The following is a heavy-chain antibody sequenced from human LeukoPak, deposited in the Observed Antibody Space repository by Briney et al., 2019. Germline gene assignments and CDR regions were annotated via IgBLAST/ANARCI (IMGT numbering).Heavy chain of an antibody. J-gene: IGHJ4*02. Sequence: PSETLSLTCTVSGGSISSGRYYWSWIRQPAGKGLEWIGRIYTSGSTNYNPSLKSRVTISVDTSKNQFSLKLSSVTAADTAVYYCARAYCVGDCSVLHIYFDNWGQGTLVTVSS. CDR1: GGSISSGRYY. CDR2: IYTSGST. V-gene: IGHV4-61*02. CDR3: ARAYCVGDCSVLHIYFDN. D-gene: IGHD2-21*02.